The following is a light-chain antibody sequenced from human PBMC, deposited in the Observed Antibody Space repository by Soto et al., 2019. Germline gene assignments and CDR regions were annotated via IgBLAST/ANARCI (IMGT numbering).Light chain of an antibody. CDR1: SNDVGGYDY. CDR2: DVS. V-gene: IGLV2-11*01. J-gene: IGLJ1*01. Sequence: QSALTRPRSVSGSPGQSVTISCTGTSNDVGGYDYVSWYQQHPGKAPKLIIYDVSKRPSGVPDRFSGSKSGNTASLTISGLQAEDEADYYCCSYAGTYSYVFGTETKLTVL. CDR3: CSYAGTYSYV.